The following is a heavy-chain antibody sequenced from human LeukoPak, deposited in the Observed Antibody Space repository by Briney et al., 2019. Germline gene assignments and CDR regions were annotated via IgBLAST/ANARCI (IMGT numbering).Heavy chain of an antibody. D-gene: IGHD3-10*01. CDR2: IYPGDSDT. J-gene: IGHJ4*02. V-gene: IGHV5-51*01. CDR1: GYSFTSYW. CDR3: ARRGFNYNYYFDD. Sequence: GESLKISCQGSGYSFTSYWIGWVRQMPGKGLEWMGIIYPGDSDTRYSPSFQGQVTISADKSISTAYLQWSSLKASDTAMYYCARRGFNYNYYFDDWGQGTLVTVSS.